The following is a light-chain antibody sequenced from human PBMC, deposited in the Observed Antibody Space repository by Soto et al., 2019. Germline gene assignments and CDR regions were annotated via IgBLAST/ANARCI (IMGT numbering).Light chain of an antibody. J-gene: IGLJ2*01. Sequence: QSVLTQPPSVSAAPGQNVTISCTGSRSNVEINYVSWYQHLPGTAPQLLIFDNIRRPSGIPDRFSASKSGASATLDITGLQTGDEAEYFCGSWDNVLSVMLFGGGTKLTVL. CDR3: GSWDNVLSVML. CDR2: DNI. V-gene: IGLV1-51*01. CDR1: RSNVEINY.